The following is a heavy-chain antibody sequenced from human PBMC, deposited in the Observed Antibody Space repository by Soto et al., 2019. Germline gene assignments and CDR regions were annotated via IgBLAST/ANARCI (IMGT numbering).Heavy chain of an antibody. CDR3: AREMAMGSNYYYYGMDV. D-gene: IGHD5-18*01. Sequence: QVQLQESGPGLVKPSQTLSLTCTVSGGSISSGDYYWSWIRQPPGKGLEWIGYIYYSGSTYYNPSLKSRVTISVDRSKNQFSLKLTSVTAADTAVYYCAREMAMGSNYYYYGMDVWGQGTTVTVSS. V-gene: IGHV4-30-4*01. CDR1: GGSISSGDYY. J-gene: IGHJ6*02. CDR2: IYYSGST.